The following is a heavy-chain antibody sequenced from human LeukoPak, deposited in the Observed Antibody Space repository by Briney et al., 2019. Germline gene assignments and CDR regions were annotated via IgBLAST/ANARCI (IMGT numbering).Heavy chain of an antibody. CDR3: AKKGAGVDY. CDR1: GFTFTTYY. V-gene: IGHV3-21*04. Sequence: GGSLRLSCAASGFTFTTYYMNWVRQAPGKGLEWVSSITTSSSYIYYADSVKGRFTISRDNAKKSLYLQMNSLRAEDTAVYYCAKKGAGVDYWGQGTLVTVSS. CDR2: ITTSSSYI. J-gene: IGHJ4*02. D-gene: IGHD3-10*01.